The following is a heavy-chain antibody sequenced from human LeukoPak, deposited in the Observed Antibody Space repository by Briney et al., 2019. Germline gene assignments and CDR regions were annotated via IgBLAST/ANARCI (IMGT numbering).Heavy chain of an antibody. D-gene: IGHD2/OR15-2a*01. J-gene: IGHJ6*02. V-gene: IGHV4-59*08. CDR3: ASTNFLLGYYYYGMDV. CDR1: GGSISSYY. CDR2: IYNAGTT. Sequence: PSETLSLTCTVSGGSISSYYWSWIRQPPGKGLEWIGCIYNAGTTNYNPSLKSRVTISADTSKNQFSLKLSSVTAADTAVYYCASTNFLLGYYYYGMDVWGPGTTVTVS.